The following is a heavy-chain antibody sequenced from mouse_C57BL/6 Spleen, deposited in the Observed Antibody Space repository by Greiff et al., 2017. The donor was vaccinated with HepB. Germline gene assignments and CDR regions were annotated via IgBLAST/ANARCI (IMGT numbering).Heavy chain of an antibody. CDR2: ISYDGSN. V-gene: IGHV3-6*01. D-gene: IGHD2-2*01. Sequence: DVQLVESGPGLVKPSQSLSLTCSVTGYSITSGYYWNWIRQFPGNKLEWMGYISYDGSNNYNPSLKNRISITRDTSKNQFFLKLNSVTTEDTATYYCARGGMVTTLDYWGQGTTLTVSS. CDR3: ARGGMVTTLDY. J-gene: IGHJ2*01. CDR1: GYSITSGYY.